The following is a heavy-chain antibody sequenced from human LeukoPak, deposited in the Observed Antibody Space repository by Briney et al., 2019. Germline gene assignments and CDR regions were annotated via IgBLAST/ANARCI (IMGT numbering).Heavy chain of an antibody. CDR1: GYTFIGYY. J-gene: IGHJ2*01. Sequence: ASVKVSCKASGYTFIGYYMHWVRQAPGQGLEWMGWISPNSGGTDYAQRFQGRVTMTRDTSISTAYMELSSLRSDDTAVYYCAIQPWGSGNNWYFDLWGRGTLVTVSS. D-gene: IGHD7-27*01. CDR2: ISPNSGGT. CDR3: AIQPWGSGNNWYFDL. V-gene: IGHV1-2*02.